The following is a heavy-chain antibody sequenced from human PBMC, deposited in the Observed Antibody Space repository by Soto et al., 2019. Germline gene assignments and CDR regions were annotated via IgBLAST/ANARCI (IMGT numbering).Heavy chain of an antibody. Sequence: TGGSLRLSCAASGFTFSSYAMSWVRQAPGKGLEWVSAISGSGGSTYYADSVKGRFTISRDNSKNTLYLQMNSLRAEDTAVYYCAKGAHLGNSNYLDYWGQGTLVTVSS. V-gene: IGHV3-23*01. CDR1: GFTFSSYA. CDR3: AKGAHLGNSNYLDY. D-gene: IGHD4-4*01. J-gene: IGHJ4*02. CDR2: ISGSGGST.